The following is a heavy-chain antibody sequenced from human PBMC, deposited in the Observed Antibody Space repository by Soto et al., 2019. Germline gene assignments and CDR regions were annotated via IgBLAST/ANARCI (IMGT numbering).Heavy chain of an antibody. J-gene: IGHJ4*02. V-gene: IGHV1-18*01. CDR3: ARDPSEGSGNPGDY. Sequence: QVQVVQSGGEVKEPGASVKVSCKASGYTFTRFGINWVRQAPGQGLEWMGWISAYNGNTNYAQKFQGRVTMTTDTSTSTAYMELRSLTSDDTAVYYCARDPSEGSGNPGDYWGQGNLITVSS. CDR2: ISAYNGNT. D-gene: IGHD3-10*01. CDR1: GYTFTRFG.